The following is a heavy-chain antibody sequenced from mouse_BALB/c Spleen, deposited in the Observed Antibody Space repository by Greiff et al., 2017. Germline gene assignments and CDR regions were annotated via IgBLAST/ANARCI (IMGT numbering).Heavy chain of an antibody. CDR2: ISSGSSTI. J-gene: IGHJ2*01. CDR3: ARPGYDRSFDY. CDR1: GFTFSSFG. V-gene: IGHV5-17*02. D-gene: IGHD2-14*01. Sequence: EVKLVESGGGLVQPGGSRKLSCAASGFTFSSFGMHWVRQAPEKGLEWVAYISSGSSTIYYADTVKGRFTISRDNPKNTLFLQMTSLRSEDTAMYYCARPGYDRSFDYWGQGTTLTVSS.